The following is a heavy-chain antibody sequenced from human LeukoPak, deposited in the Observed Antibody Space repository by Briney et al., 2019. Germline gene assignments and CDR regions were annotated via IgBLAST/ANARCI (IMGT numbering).Heavy chain of an antibody. CDR2: IIPILGIA. D-gene: IGHD6-13*01. Sequence: GASVKVSCKASGYTFTSYGISWVRQAPGQGLEWMGRIIPILGIANYAQKFQGRVTITADKSTSTAYMELGSLRSEDTAVYYCARDGRAAADLDYWGQGTLVTVSS. V-gene: IGHV1-69*04. J-gene: IGHJ4*02. CDR1: GYTFTSYG. CDR3: ARDGRAAADLDY.